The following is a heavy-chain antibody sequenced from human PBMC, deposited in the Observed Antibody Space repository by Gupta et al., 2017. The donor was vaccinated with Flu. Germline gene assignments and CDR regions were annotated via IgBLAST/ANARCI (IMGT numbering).Heavy chain of an antibody. CDR2: VDPEDGET. V-gene: IGHV1-69-2*01. CDR3: ATDRGVTFDY. D-gene: IGHD3-10*01. Sequence: HWVQQAPGKGLEWMGLVDPEDGETIYAEKFQGRVTITADTSTDTAYMELSSLRSEDTAVYYCATDRGVTFDYWGQGTLVTVSS. J-gene: IGHJ4*02.